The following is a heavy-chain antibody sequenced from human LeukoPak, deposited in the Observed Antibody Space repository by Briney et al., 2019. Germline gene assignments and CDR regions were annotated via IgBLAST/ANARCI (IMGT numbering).Heavy chain of an antibody. J-gene: IGHJ5*02. Sequence: GGSLRLSCAASGFTFSSYGMHWVPQAPGKGLEWVAIIWYDGSNKYYADSVKGRFTISRDNSKNTLYLQMNSLRDEDTAVYYCARDQGTSTTAPKRKGRFDPWGQGTLVTVSS. V-gene: IGHV3-33*01. CDR2: IWYDGSNK. D-gene: IGHD1-1*01. CDR1: GFTFSSYG. CDR3: ARDQGTSTTAPKRKGRFDP.